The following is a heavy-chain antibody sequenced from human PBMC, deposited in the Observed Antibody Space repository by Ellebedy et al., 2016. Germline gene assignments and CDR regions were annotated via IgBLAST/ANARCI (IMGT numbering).Heavy chain of an antibody. CDR1: GYSLFSYG. CDR2: NSAHNGKT. Sequence: ASVKVSXXASGYSLFSYGFSWVRQAPGQGLEWMGWNSAHNGKTNHAEKFQDRVTMTTDTSATTAYMELRSLRSDDTAVYYCARDGVAGFEFWGQGTLVTVSS. D-gene: IGHD6-19*01. V-gene: IGHV1-18*01. J-gene: IGHJ4*02. CDR3: ARDGVAGFEF.